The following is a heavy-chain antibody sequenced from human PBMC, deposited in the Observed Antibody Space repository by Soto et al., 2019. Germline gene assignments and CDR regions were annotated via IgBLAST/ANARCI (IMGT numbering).Heavy chain of an antibody. Sequence: PGGSLRLSFVASGFTFSRHGLSWVRQAPGKGLEWVSTINPSGDSTFYADSVNGGFTISRDNSKNTVYLQMNSLSVGDTAVYLCAQVDVSPAGSFDYCGQGALVTAPQ. D-gene: IGHD2-2*01. J-gene: IGHJ4*02. CDR1: GFTFSRHG. CDR2: INPSGDST. CDR3: AQVDVSPAGSFDY. V-gene: IGHV3-23*01.